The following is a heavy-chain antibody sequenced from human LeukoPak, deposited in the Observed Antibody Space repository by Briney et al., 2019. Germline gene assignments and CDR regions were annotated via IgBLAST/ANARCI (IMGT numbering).Heavy chain of an antibody. J-gene: IGHJ3*02. CDR1: GFTFSGSA. V-gene: IGHV3-73*01. CDR2: IRSKANSYAT. CDR3: TTSSYSGYDAFDI. D-gene: IGHD5-12*01. Sequence: GGSLRLSCAASGFTFSGSAMHWARQASGKGLEWVGRIRSKANSYATAYAASVKGRFTISRDDSKNTAYLQMNSLKTEDTAVYYCTTSSYSGYDAFDIWGQGTMVTVSS.